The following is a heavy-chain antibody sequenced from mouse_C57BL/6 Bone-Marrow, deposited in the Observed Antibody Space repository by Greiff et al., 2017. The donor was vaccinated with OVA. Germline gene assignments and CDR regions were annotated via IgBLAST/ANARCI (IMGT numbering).Heavy chain of an antibody. V-gene: IGHV8-8*01. CDR2: IWWDDDK. D-gene: IGHD2-1*01. CDR3: ARFCNYVGYFDY. J-gene: IGHJ2*01. Sequence: QVQLKESGPGILQPSQTLSLTCSFSGFSLSTFGMGVGWIRQPSGKGLERLAHIWWDDDKYYKPALKSRLTISKDTSKNQVFLKIANVDTADTATYYCARFCNYVGYFDYWGQGTTLTVSS. CDR1: GFSLSTFGMG.